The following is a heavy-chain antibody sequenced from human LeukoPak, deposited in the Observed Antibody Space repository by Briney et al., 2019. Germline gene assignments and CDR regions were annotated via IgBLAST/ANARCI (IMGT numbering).Heavy chain of an antibody. V-gene: IGHV3-48*03. CDR2: ISSSGGTI. CDR1: GFTFSSYE. CDR3: ARDQARDGYNGAFDI. Sequence: PGGSLRLSCAASGFTFSSYEMNWVRQAPGKGLEWVSYISSSGGTIYYADSVKGRFTISRDNAKNSLYLQMNSLRAEDTAVYYCARDQARDGYNGAFDIWGQGTMVTVSS. D-gene: IGHD5-24*01. J-gene: IGHJ3*02.